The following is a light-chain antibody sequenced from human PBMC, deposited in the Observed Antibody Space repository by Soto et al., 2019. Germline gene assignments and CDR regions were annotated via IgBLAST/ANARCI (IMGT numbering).Light chain of an antibody. CDR2: ENN. V-gene: IGLV1-51*02. J-gene: IGLJ1*01. CDR1: SSNIGNNY. Sequence: QSVLTQPPSVSAAPGQKVTISCSGSSSNIGNNYVSWYQQLPGTAPKLLIYENNKRPSGIPDRFSGSKSGTSATLGITGLQTGDEADYYSGTWDSSLSVLYVFGTGTKLTVL. CDR3: GTWDSSLSVLYV.